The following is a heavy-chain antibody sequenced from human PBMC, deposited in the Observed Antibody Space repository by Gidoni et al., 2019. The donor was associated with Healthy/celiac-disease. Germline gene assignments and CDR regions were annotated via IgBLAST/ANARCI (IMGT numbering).Heavy chain of an antibody. CDR3: ARAFFGGNSGFDY. V-gene: IGHV4-30-2*01. D-gene: IGHD2-21*02. J-gene: IGHJ4*02. CDR1: GGSISSGGYS. Sequence: QLQLQESGSGLVQPSQTLSLTCAVSGGSISSGGYSWSWIRQPPGKGLEWIGYIYHSGSTYYNPSLKSRVTISVDRSKNQFSLKLSSVTAADTAVYYCARAFFGGNSGFDYWGQGTLVTVSS. CDR2: IYHSGST.